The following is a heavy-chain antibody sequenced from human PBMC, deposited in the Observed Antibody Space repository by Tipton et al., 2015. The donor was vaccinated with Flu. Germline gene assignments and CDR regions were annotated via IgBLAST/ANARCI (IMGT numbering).Heavy chain of an antibody. D-gene: IGHD6-13*01. V-gene: IGHV4-38-2*01. CDR2: IYHSGST. CDR1: GYSISSGYY. Sequence: LRLSCAVSGYSISSGYYWGWIRQPPGKGLGWIGSIYHSGSTYYNPSLKSRVTISVDTSKNQFSLKLSSVTAADTAVYYCARRDSRSSWYGDAFDIWGQGTMVTVSS. CDR3: ARRDSRSSWYGDAFDI. J-gene: IGHJ3*02.